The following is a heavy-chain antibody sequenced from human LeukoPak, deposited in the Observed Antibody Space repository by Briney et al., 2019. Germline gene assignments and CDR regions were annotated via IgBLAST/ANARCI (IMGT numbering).Heavy chain of an antibody. J-gene: IGHJ4*02. Sequence: SVKVSCKASGGTFSTYAISWVRQAPGQGLEWMGGIIPMYDIPTYAQKFQGRVTITADESTTTAYLELISLTSEDTAIYYCARNLHYYDSSGPDYWGQGTLVTVSS. D-gene: IGHD3-22*01. CDR3: ARNLHYYDSSGPDY. CDR2: IIPMYDIP. V-gene: IGHV1-69*13. CDR1: GGTFSTYA.